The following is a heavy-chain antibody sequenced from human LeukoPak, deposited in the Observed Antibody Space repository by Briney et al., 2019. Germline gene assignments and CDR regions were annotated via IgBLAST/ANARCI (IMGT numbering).Heavy chain of an antibody. J-gene: IGHJ6*02. CDR3: AREGSLDSSSWYRTSYYYYYYGMDV. D-gene: IGHD6-13*01. CDR1: GFTFSTYT. Sequence: GGSLRLSCAASGFTFSTYTMHWVRQAPGKGLEWVALISYDGSNTYYADSVEGRFTISRDNSKNTLFLQMNSLRAEDTAVYYCAREGSLDSSSWYRTSYYYYYYGMDVWGQGTTVTVSS. CDR2: ISYDGSNT. V-gene: IGHV3-30-3*01.